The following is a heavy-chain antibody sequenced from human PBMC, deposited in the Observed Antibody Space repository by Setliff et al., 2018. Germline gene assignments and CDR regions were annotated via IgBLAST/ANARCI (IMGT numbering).Heavy chain of an antibody. CDR3: ARINFYVSSGHYYAPDY. CDR1: GYTFTNYG. D-gene: IGHD3-22*01. CDR2: INNYNTNT. J-gene: IGHJ4*02. V-gene: IGHV1-18*01. Sequence: GGSVKVSCKTSGYTFTNYGITWVRQAPGQGLEWMGWINNYNTNTNYAQKLQGRVAMTTDTSTSTAYMELRSLRSDDSAVYYCARINFYVSSGHYYAPDYWGQGTLVTVSS.